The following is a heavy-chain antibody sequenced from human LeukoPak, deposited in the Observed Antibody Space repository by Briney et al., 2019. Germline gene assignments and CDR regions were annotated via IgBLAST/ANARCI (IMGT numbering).Heavy chain of an antibody. D-gene: IGHD3-10*01. V-gene: IGHV4-4*07. CDR1: GGSISSYY. CDR2: IWTSGST. CDR3: ARAQYGSGRPLYGMDV. J-gene: IGHJ6*02. Sequence: PSETLSLTCTVSGGSISSYYWSWIRQPGGKGLEWIGRIWTSGSTNYNPSLRSRVTMSEDTSKNQFSLKLSSVTAADTAVYFCARAQYGSGRPLYGMDVWGQGTTVTVSS.